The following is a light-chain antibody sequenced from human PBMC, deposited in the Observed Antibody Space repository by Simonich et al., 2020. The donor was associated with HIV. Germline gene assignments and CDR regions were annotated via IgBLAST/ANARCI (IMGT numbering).Light chain of an antibody. Sequence: DIQMPQSPSTLSASVGDRDTITCRASQSISSWLAWYQQKPGKAPKLLIYKASNLETGVPSRFSGSGSGTEFTLTISSLQPDDFATYYCQQYNSYPFTFGQGTKLEIK. CDR2: KAS. CDR1: QSISSW. V-gene: IGKV1-5*03. CDR3: QQYNSYPFT. J-gene: IGKJ2*01.